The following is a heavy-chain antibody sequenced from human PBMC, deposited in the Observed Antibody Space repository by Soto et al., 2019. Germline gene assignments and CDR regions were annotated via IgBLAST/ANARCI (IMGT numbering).Heavy chain of an antibody. J-gene: IGHJ3*02. CDR1: GGSISSSRCH. V-gene: IGHV4-39*01. CDR3: ARQGIPGGYNAAFDI. Sequence: QLQLQESGPGLVKPSETLSLTCTVSGGSISSSRCHWGWIRQPPGKGLEWIASIKYSGTTFYNPSSRSSAPLPVDTPKTQLALELSLVTAAGTVGYDGARQGIPGGYNAAFDIGGQGKMVPVS. CDR2: IKYSGTT. D-gene: IGHD1-26*01.